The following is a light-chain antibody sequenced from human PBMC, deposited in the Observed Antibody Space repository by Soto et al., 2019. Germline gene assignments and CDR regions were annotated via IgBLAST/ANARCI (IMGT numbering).Light chain of an antibody. CDR1: QSVTSSY. V-gene: IGKV3-20*01. CDR3: QQFSSYPLT. Sequence: EIVLTQSPGTLSFSPGERATLFCGASQSVTSSYLAWYQQKPGQSPRLLIYGASSRATGVPDRFSGGGSGTDFTLTISRLEPEDFAVYYCQQFSSYPLTFGGGTKVDIK. CDR2: GAS. J-gene: IGKJ4*01.